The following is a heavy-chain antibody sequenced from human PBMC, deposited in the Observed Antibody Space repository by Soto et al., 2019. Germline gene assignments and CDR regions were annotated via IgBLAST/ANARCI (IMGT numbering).Heavy chain of an antibody. V-gene: IGHV4-39*01. CDR2: VYYSGST. D-gene: IGHD3-9*01. CDR1: GGSVSSSSYY. J-gene: IGHJ4*02. Sequence: SETLSLTCTVSGGSVSSSSYYWGWVRQPPGKGLEWIGSVYYSGSTYHNPSLESRVTISVDKSKNQFSLKLMSLSAADTAVYYCGRLEGLATISYYFDYWGQGAMVTVSS. CDR3: GRLEGLATISYYFDY.